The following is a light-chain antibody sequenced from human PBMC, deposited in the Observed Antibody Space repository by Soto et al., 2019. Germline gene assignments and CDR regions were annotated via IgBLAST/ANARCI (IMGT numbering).Light chain of an antibody. CDR2: FAS. V-gene: IGKV2-28*01. CDR3: MQALSAPLT. CDR1: QSLLHGTGNTY. Sequence: IVMTQSPLSLPVTPGEPASISCRSSQSLLHGTGNTYLDWYVQKPGQSPQLLIYFASNRASGVPDRVSGSVSGTNFTLKISRVHTEDVGVYYCMQALSAPLTFGGGTKVEIK. J-gene: IGKJ4*01.